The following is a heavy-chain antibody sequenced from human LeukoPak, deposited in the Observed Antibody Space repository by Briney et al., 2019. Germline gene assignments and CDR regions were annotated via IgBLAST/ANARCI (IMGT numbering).Heavy chain of an antibody. Sequence: PSETLSLTCAVYGGSFSGYYWSGIRQPPGKGLEWIGEINHSGSTNYSPSLKRRVTISVDTSKNQFSLKLSSVTAADTAVYYCARGNGEAARLPYMDVWGKGTTVTVSS. CDR3: ARGNGEAARLPYMDV. J-gene: IGHJ6*03. V-gene: IGHV4-34*01. CDR1: GGSFSGYY. D-gene: IGHD6-6*01. CDR2: INHSGST.